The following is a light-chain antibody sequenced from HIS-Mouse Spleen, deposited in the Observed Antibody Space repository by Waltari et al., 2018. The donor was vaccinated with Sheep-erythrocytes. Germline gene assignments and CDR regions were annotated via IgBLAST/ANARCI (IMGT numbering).Light chain of an antibody. CDR1: SSDVGGYNY. J-gene: IGLJ3*02. V-gene: IGLV2-11*01. CDR2: DVS. CDR3: CSYAGSYTFG. Sequence: QSALTPPRSVSGSPGQSVTISCPGTSSDVGGYNYVSWYQQHPGKAPKPMIYDVSKRPSGVPDRFSGSKSGNTASLTISGLQAEDEADYYCCSYAGSYTFGFGGGTKLTVL.